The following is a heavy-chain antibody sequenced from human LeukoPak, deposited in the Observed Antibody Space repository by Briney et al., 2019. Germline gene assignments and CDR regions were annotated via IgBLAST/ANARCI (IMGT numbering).Heavy chain of an antibody. D-gene: IGHD4-17*01. CDR3: ARGAGVGSYSDIDY. CDR1: GFTFSGYR. V-gene: IGHV3-74*01. Sequence: PGGSLRLSCAASGFTFSGYRMHWVRQPPGKGLEWVSHINTDVTITNYADSVRGRFTISRDDAKNTLYLQMNSLRAEDTAVYYCARGAGVGSYSDIDYWGQGTLVTVSS. J-gene: IGHJ4*02. CDR2: INTDVTIT.